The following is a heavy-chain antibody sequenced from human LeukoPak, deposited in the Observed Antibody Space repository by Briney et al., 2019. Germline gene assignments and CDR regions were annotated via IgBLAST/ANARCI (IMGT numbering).Heavy chain of an antibody. J-gene: IGHJ4*02. CDR3: ARDRMDTGTYFDY. Sequence: ASVKVSCRSSGSTFTTYGITWVRQAPGQGLEWMGWISTYNGNTNYAQKLQGRVTMTTDTSTSTVYMELRSLRSDDTAMYYCARDRMDTGTYFDYWGQGTLVTVSS. V-gene: IGHV1-18*01. CDR2: ISTYNGNT. D-gene: IGHD5-18*01. CDR1: GSTFTTYG.